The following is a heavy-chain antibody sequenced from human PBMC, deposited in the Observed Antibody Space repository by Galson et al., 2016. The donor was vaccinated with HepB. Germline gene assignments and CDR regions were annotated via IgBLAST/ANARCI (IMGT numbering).Heavy chain of an antibody. V-gene: IGHV3-48*04. Sequence: SLRLSCAASGFTFSSYGMHWVRQAPGKGLEWISYISGSGRTIYYPDSMRGRFTVSRDNAKNSLFLQLNSLRAEDTAVYYCARDGCSTTTCYSDYYYYHGLDVWGKGTTVTVSS. D-gene: IGHD2-2*01. CDR3: ARDGCSTTTCYSDYYYYHGLDV. CDR2: ISGSGRTI. CDR1: GFTFSSYG. J-gene: IGHJ6*04.